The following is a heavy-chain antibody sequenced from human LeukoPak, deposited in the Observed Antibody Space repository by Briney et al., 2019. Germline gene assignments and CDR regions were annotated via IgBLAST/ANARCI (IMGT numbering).Heavy chain of an antibody. CDR2: IDWDDDK. Sequence: SGPTLVKPTQTLTLTCTFSGFSISTSGMCVSWIRQPPGKALEWLARIDWDDDKYYSTSLKTRLPISKDTSKNQVVLTMTNMDPVDTATYYCARISGGKADYWGQGTLVTVSS. D-gene: IGHD4-23*01. CDR3: ARISGGKADY. V-gene: IGHV2-70*11. J-gene: IGHJ4*02. CDR1: GFSISTSGMC.